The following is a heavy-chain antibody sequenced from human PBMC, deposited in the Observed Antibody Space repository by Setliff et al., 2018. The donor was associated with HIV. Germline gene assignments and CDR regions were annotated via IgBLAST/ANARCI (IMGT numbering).Heavy chain of an antibody. J-gene: IGHJ6*03. V-gene: IGHV4-31*02. CDR3: ARASLDTILGVNFYYMDV. Sequence: PSETLSLTCAVSGDSIRRGGFYWNWIRQHPGKGLEWIGDIYYSGRTHYNPSLKSRITILVDTSKNQFSLEVTSVTAADTAVYYCARASLDTILGVNFYYMDVWGKGTTVTVSS. D-gene: IGHD3-3*01. CDR1: GDSIRRGGFY. CDR2: IYYSGRT.